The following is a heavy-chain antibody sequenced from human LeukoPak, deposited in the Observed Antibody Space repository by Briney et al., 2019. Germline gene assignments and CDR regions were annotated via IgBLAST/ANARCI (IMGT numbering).Heavy chain of an antibody. CDR2: IKSKSDGGTT. CDR1: GFTFTNAW. Sequence: KPGGSLRLSCAASGFTFTNAWMSWVRQAPGKGLEWVGRIKSKSDGGTTDYAAPVKGRFTISRDDSKNTLYLQMNSLTTEDTAVYYCTTVLVGGWYYRHFDDWGQGTLVTVSS. V-gene: IGHV3-15*01. J-gene: IGHJ4*02. D-gene: IGHD6-19*01. CDR3: TTVLVGGWYYRHFDD.